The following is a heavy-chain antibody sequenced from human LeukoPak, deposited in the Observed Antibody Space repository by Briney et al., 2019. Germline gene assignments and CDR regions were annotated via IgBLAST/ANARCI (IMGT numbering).Heavy chain of an antibody. CDR1: GFMFSTYW. J-gene: IGHJ4*02. CDR2: IKQDGSEK. Sequence: GGSLSFCCAASGFMFSTYWMSWVRQAAGKELERVINIKQDGSEKYYVDSVKGRFTISRDNAKSSLFLQMDSLRAEDTAMYYCARGRMVRGVTYFDYWGQGTLVTVSS. D-gene: IGHD3-10*01. CDR3: ARGRMVRGVTYFDY. V-gene: IGHV3-7*01.